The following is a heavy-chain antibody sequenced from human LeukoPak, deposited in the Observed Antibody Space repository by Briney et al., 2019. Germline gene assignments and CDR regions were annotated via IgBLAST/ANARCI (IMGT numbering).Heavy chain of an antibody. J-gene: IGHJ6*02. D-gene: IGHD3-16*01. V-gene: IGHV3-21*01. CDR3: ARDQDDGDYYYGMDV. CDR2: ISSSSSYI. Sequence: GGSLRLSCAASGFTFSSYSMNWVRQAPGKGLEWVSSISSSSSYIYYADSVKGRFPISRDNAKNSLYLQMNSLRAEDTAVYYCARDQDDGDYYYGMDVWGQGTTVTVSS. CDR1: GFTFSSYS.